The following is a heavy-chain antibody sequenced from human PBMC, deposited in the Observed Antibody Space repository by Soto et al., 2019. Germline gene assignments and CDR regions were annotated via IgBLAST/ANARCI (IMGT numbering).Heavy chain of an antibody. V-gene: IGHV3-23*01. Sequence: SLRLSCAASGFTFSSYAMSWVRQAPGKGLEWVSAISGSGGSTYYADSVKGRFTISRDNSKNTLYLQMNSLRAEDTAVYYCANSVGSQRGYSGRLMDYWGQGTLVTVSS. CDR2: ISGSGGST. D-gene: IGHD5-12*01. J-gene: IGHJ4*02. CDR1: GFTFSSYA. CDR3: ANSVGSQRGYSGRLMDY.